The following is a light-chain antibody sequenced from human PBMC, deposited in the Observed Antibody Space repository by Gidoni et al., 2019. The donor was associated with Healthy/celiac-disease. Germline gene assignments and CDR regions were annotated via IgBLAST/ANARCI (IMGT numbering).Light chain of an antibody. V-gene: IGKV3-15*01. CDR1: QSVSSN. Sequence: EIVMTQSPATLSVSPGERATLSCRASQSVSSNLAWYQQKPGQAPTLLIYGASTRATGIPARFSGSGSGTEFTLTIGRLQSEDFAVYYCQQYNTWPPRFGQGTKVEIK. CDR2: GAS. CDR3: QQYNTWPPR. J-gene: IGKJ1*01.